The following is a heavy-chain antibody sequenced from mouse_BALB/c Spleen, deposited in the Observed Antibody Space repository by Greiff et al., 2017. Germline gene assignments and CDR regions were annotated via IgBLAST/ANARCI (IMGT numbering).Heavy chain of an antibody. CDR1: GFTFSSYA. CDR2: ISSGGSYT. J-gene: IGHJ1*01. CDR3: ARVDYGSSYENWYFDV. D-gene: IGHD1-1*01. Sequence: DVKLVESGGGLVKPGGSLKLSCAASGFTFSSYAMSWVRQSPEKRLEWVAEISSGGSYTYYPDTVTGRFTISRDNAKNTLYLEMSSLRSEDTAMYYCARVDYGSSYENWYFDVWGAGTTVTVSS. V-gene: IGHV5-9-4*01.